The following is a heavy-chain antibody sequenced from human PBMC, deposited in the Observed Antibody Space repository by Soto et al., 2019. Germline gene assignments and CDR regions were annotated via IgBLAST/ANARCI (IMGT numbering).Heavy chain of an antibody. CDR3: AHSRITIARRVFDY. CDR1: GFSLSTSGVG. D-gene: IGHD3-9*01. Sequence: QITLKESGPTLVKPTQTLTLTCTFSGFSLSTSGVGVGWIRQPPGKALEWLALIYWDDDKRYSPSLKSRLTITKDTSKNQVVLTMTNMDPVDTATYYWAHSRITIARRVFDYWGKGTLVTVSS. V-gene: IGHV2-5*02. CDR2: IYWDDDK. J-gene: IGHJ4*02.